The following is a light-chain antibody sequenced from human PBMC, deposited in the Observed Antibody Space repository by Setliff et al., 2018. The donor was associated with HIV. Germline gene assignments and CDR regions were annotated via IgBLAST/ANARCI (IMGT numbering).Light chain of an antibody. Sequence: QSALTQPASVSASPGQSITISCSGSRDDVGSYDLVSWYQQDPGKAPELLIFEVDKRASGVSNRLSGSKSGTTASMTISGLQVEDEGDYYCCSYVGASTYVCGSGTKVTVL. CDR2: EVD. J-gene: IGLJ1*01. CDR1: RDDVGSYDL. V-gene: IGLV2-23*02. CDR3: CSYVGASTYV.